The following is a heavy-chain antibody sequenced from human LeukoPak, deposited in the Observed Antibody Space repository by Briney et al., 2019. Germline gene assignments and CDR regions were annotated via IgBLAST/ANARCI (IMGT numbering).Heavy chain of an antibody. J-gene: IGHJ4*02. CDR1: GFTFSSSW. CDR3: VRALLGTSDY. CDR2: INPDGSTT. D-gene: IGHD7-27*01. V-gene: IGHV3-74*01. Sequence: GGSLRLSCAASGFTFSSSWMHWVRQAPGKGLEWVSRINPDGSTTNYADSVKGRFTISRDNANNMLYLLMNSLRVDDTAVYYCVRALLGTSDYWGQGTLVTVSS.